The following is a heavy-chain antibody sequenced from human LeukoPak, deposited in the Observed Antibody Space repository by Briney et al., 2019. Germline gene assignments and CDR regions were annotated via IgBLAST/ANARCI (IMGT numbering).Heavy chain of an antibody. CDR2: IYTSGST. J-gene: IGHJ6*03. CDR1: GCTISSDSYY. CDR3: ARERTFCSSAWSTRGSHCYYYMDV. V-gene: IGHV4-61*09. Sequence: SQTLCLTCTVSGCTISSDSYYWTWIRQSAGKGLEWIGHIYTSGSTTYNPSLKIRVTISIDTFKNQFSLKVSSVTAADTAVYFCARERTFCSSAWSTRGSHCYYYMDVWGIGTTVIVSS. D-gene: IGHD6-19*01.